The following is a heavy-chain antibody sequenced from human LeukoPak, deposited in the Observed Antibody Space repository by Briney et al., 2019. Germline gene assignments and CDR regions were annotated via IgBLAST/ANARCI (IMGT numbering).Heavy chain of an antibody. V-gene: IGHV1-2*02. CDR3: ARDPATVRLGELSHWYFDL. CDR2: INPNSGGT. CDR1: GYTFTGYY. J-gene: IGHJ2*01. Sequence: GASVKVSCKASGYTFTGYYMHWVRQAPGQGLEWMGWINPNSGGTNYAQKFQGRVTMTRDTSISTAYMELRSLRSDDTAVYYCARDPATVRLGELSHWYFDLWGRGTLVTVSS. D-gene: IGHD3-16*02.